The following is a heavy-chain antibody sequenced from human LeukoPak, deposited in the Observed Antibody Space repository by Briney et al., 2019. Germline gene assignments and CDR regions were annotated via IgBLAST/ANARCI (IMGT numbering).Heavy chain of an antibody. J-gene: IGHJ4*02. D-gene: IGHD6-6*01. V-gene: IGHV1-69*01. CDR1: GGTFSSYA. Sequence: SVKVSCKASGGTFSSYAISWVRQAPGQGLEWMGGIIPIFGTANYAQKFQGRVTITADESTSTAYMELSSLRSEDTAVYYCARPIAARSLEEGFDYWGQGTLVTASS. CDR3: ARPIAARSLEEGFDY. CDR2: IIPIFGTA.